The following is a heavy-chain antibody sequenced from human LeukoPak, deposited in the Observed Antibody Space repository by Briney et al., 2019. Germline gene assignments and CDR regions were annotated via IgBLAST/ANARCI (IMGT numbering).Heavy chain of an antibody. CDR1: GGPIYSYY. Sequence: SETLSLACTVSGGPIYSYYWSWIRQTAGKGLEWIGRLYPGVSTNYNPSLKRRVTMSVDTSKNQFALKLSAVTAADTAVYYCARLKFYDSTGYSPGHYMDVWGKGTTVTVSS. CDR3: ARLKFYDSTGYSPGHYMDV. V-gene: IGHV4-4*07. CDR2: LYPGVST. D-gene: IGHD3-22*01. J-gene: IGHJ6*03.